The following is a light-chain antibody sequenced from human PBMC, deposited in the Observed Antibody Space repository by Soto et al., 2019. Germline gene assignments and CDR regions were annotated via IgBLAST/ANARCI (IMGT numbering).Light chain of an antibody. CDR2: DAS. J-gene: IGKJ4*01. CDR3: QQYYSYPVT. V-gene: IGKV1-5*01. CDR1: QSISNW. Sequence: DIQMTQSPSTLSAFVGDRVTITCRASQSISNWLAWYHQKPGKAPKLLIYDASNLESGVPSRFSGSGSGTEFTLSISSLQPDDFAAYYCQQYYSYPVTFGGGTKVEIK.